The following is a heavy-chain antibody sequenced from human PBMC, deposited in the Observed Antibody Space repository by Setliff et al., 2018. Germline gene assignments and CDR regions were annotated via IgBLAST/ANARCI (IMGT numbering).Heavy chain of an antibody. CDR2: INHAGRT. Sequence: PSETLSLTCAVYGGSFSGYVWTFIRQSPGKGLEWIGEINHAGRTSYNPSLGSRVSILVDTSKNQFSLKLTSATVADAAVYYCVRGLQAGSWEPYYFDSWGRGALVTVS. D-gene: IGHD3-10*01. J-gene: IGHJ4*02. CDR3: VRGLQAGSWEPYYFDS. V-gene: IGHV4-34*01. CDR1: GGSFSGYV.